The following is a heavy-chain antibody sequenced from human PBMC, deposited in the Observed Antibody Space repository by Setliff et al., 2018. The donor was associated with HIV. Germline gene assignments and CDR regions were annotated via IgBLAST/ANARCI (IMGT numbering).Heavy chain of an antibody. D-gene: IGHD3-10*01. CDR3: ARGRFHRLHRPYSGSGSLGIQYFDY. CDR2: IYHSGST. Sequence: SETLSLTCAVSGYPISSGYYWGWIRQPPGKGLEWIGSIYHSGSTYYSPSLKSRVTISVDTSKSQFSLRLNSVTATDTALYYCARGRFHRLHRPYSGSGSLGIQYFDYWGQGTLVTVSS. CDR1: GYPISSGYY. V-gene: IGHV4-38-2*01. J-gene: IGHJ4*02.